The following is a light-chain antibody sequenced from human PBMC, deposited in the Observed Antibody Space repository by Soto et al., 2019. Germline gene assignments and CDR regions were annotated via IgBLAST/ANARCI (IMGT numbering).Light chain of an antibody. CDR1: QGISSY. Sequence: DIQLTQSPSFLSASVGDRVTITCRASQGISSYLAWYQHKPGKAPKLLISAASTLESGVPSSFSGSGSGTEFTLTISSLQAEDFATYYCQQLNTYPFTFGGGTKVEIK. V-gene: IGKV1-9*01. J-gene: IGKJ4*01. CDR2: AAS. CDR3: QQLNTYPFT.